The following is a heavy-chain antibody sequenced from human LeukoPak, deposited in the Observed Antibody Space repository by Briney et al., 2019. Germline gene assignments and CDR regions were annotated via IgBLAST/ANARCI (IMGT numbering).Heavy chain of an antibody. CDR2: IYWNDDK. V-gene: IGHV2-5*01. CDR3: AHRNHRGNFDY. D-gene: IGHD3-10*01. Sequence: SGPTLVKPTQTLTLTCTFSGFSPSTSGVGVGWIRQPPGKALEWLALIYWNDDKRYSPSLKSRLTITKDTSKNQVVLTMTSMDPVDTATYYCAHRNHRGNFDYWGQGTLVTVSS. CDR1: GFSPSTSGVG. J-gene: IGHJ4*02.